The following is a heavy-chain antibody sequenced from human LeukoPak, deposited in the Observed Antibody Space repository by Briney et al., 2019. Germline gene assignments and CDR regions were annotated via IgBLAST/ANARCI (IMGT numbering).Heavy chain of an antibody. D-gene: IGHD2-15*01. CDR2: INHSGST. CDR3: ARESVVVVAATSYYYYMDV. V-gene: IGHV4-39*07. J-gene: IGHJ6*03. CDR1: GGSISISSHY. Sequence: SETLSLTCTVSGGSISISSHYWVWIRQPPGKGLEWIGEINHSGSTNYNPSLKSRVTISVDTSKKQFSVKLSSVTAADTAVYYCARESVVVVAATSYYYYMDVWGKGTTVTVSS.